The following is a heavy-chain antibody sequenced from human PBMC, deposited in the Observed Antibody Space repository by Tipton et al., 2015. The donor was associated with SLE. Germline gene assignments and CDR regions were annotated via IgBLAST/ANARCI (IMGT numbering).Heavy chain of an antibody. J-gene: IGHJ6*03. CDR3: ARGPRVGDYYYYYYMDV. CDR1: GGSVSSNY. Sequence: TLSLTCTVSGGSVSSNYWSWIRQPPGKGLEWIGYIDYRDITNYNPSLKSRVTMSIDTSKNQFSLKLSSVTAADTAVYYCARGPRVGDYYYYYYMDVWGKGTTVTVSS. V-gene: IGHV4-59*02. CDR2: IDYRDIT. D-gene: IGHD1-26*01.